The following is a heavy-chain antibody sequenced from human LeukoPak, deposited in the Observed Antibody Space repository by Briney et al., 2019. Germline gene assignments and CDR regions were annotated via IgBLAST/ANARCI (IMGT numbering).Heavy chain of an antibody. CDR1: GYTFTGYY. V-gene: IGHV1-2*02. D-gene: IGHD3-3*01. CDR2: MNPNSGGT. CDR3: ARAARITIFGVVIITLDY. J-gene: IGHJ4*02. Sequence: ASVKVSCKASGYTFTGYYMHWVRQAPGQGLEWMGWMNPNSGGTNYAQKFQGRVTMTRDTSISTAYMELSRLRSDDTAVYYCARAARITIFGVVIITLDYWGQGTLVTVSS.